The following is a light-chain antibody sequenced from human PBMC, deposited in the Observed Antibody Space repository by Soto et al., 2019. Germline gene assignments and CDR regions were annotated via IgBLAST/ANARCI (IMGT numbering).Light chain of an antibody. CDR2: AAS. CDR1: QSISSW. J-gene: IGKJ1*01. V-gene: IGKV1-5*01. Sequence: DIQMTQSPSTLSASVGDRVTITCRASQSISSWLAWYQLKPGKAPKLLIYAASTLQSGVPSRFSGSGSGTEFTLTISSLQPDDFATYYCQQYNTYSAFGQGTKVDI. CDR3: QQYNTYSA.